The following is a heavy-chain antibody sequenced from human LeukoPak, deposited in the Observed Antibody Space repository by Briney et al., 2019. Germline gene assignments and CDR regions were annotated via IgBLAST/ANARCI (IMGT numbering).Heavy chain of an antibody. CDR2: ISAYNGNT. J-gene: IGHJ2*01. D-gene: IGHD5-24*01. V-gene: IGHV1-18*01. CDR1: GYTFTSHG. CDR3: AREMATADYWYFDL. Sequence: ASVKVSCKASGYTFTSHGISWVRQAPGQGLEWMGWISAYNGNTNYAQKLQGRVTMTTDTSTSTAYMELRSLRSDDTAVYYCAREMATADYWYFDLWGRGTLVTVSS.